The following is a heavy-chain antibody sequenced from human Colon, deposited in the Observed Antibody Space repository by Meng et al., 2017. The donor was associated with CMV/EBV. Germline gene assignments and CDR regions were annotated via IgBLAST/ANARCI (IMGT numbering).Heavy chain of an antibody. J-gene: IGHJ5*02. CDR1: GGSINSGNHL. CDR2: IYNSGTT. Sequence: TGSGGSINSGNHLWSWIRQHPGKGLEWIASIYNSGTTYYNPSLKSRVTMSVDSSKNQFFLNLNSVTAADTAVYYCATYYEGRGGQGPWGQGTLVTVSS. CDR3: ATYYEGRGGQGP. D-gene: IGHD3-22*01. V-gene: IGHV4-31*03.